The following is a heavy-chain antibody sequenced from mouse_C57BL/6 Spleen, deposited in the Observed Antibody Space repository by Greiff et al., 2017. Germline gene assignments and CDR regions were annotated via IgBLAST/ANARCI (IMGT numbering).Heavy chain of an antibody. D-gene: IGHD1-1*01. CDR2: INPNYGTT. Sequence: VQLKESGPELVKPGASVKISCKASGYSFTDYNMNWVKQSTGKSLEWIGVINPNYGTTSYNQKFKGKATLTVDQSSSTAYMQLNSLTSEDSAVYYCARSYGSSWYFDVWGTGTTVTVSS. CDR1: GYSFTDYN. CDR3: ARSYGSSWYFDV. J-gene: IGHJ1*03. V-gene: IGHV1-39*01.